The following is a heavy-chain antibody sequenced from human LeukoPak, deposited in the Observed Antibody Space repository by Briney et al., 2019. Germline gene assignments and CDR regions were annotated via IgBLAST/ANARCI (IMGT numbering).Heavy chain of an antibody. CDR3: ARDPGVTTMVTS. CDR2: ISSSSSYI. J-gene: IGHJ4*02. Sequence: GGSLRLSCAASGFIFSSYSMNWVRQAPGKGLEWVSSISSSSSYIYYADSVKGRFTISRDNAKNSLYLHMNSLRAEDTAVYYCARDPGVTTMVTSWGQGTLVTVSS. V-gene: IGHV3-21*01. D-gene: IGHD5-18*01. CDR1: GFIFSSYS.